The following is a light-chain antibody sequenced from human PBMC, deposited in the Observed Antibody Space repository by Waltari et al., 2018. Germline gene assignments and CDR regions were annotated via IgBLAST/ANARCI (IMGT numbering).Light chain of an antibody. CDR3: QQYRSWPRT. V-gene: IGKV3-15*01. CDR2: GAS. J-gene: IGKJ1*01. Sequence: EIVMTQSPATLSVSPGERATLSCRASQSITAHLAWYQQKPGQAPRLLIHGASSRATGIPARFSGSGAGTEFTLTISSLQSEDFAVYFCQQYRSWPRTFGQGTKVESK. CDR1: QSITAH.